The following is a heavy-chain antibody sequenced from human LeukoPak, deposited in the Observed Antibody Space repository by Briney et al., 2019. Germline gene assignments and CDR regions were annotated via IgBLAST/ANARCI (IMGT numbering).Heavy chain of an antibody. D-gene: IGHD2-15*01. CDR3: AGDIVVVVAATPGGDAFDI. J-gene: IGHJ3*02. CDR1: GFTFSSYA. V-gene: IGHV3-23*01. CDR2: IGSSGDIT. Sequence: GGSLRLSCAASGFTFSSYAMSWVRQAPGMGLEWVSSIGSSGDITYYADSVKGRFTISRDNSKNTLYLQMNSLRAEDTAVYYCAGDIVVVVAATPGGDAFDIWGQGTMVTVSS.